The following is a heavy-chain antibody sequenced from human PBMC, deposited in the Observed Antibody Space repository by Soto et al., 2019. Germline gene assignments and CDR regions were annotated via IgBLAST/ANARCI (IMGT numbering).Heavy chain of an antibody. Sequence: QVQLQESGPGLVKPSGTLSLTCAVSGGSISSNNWWNWVRQPPGKGLEWIGEIYHTGSTNYNPSLNSRVTISVDKAKDHVSLKLNSVTAADTAVYYCAKRGGSYSPFDYWGQGTLVTVSS. V-gene: IGHV4-4*02. J-gene: IGHJ4*02. D-gene: IGHD1-26*01. CDR3: AKRGGSYSPFDY. CDR2: IYHTGST. CDR1: GGSISSNNW.